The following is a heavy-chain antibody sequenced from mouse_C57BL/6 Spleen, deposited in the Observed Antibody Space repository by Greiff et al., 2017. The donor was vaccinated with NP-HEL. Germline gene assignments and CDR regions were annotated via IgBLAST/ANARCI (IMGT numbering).Heavy chain of an antibody. Sequence: QVQLKQSGPGLVQPSQGLSITCTVSGFSFTSYGVHWVRQSPEKGLEWLGVIWSGGSTDYNAAFISRLCISKNNSKCQVFIKMNSLQADNSAIYYCARNEDASGFAYWGQGTLVTFSA. CDR1: GFSFTSYG. CDR2: IWSGGST. CDR3: ARNEDASGFAY. J-gene: IGHJ3*01. V-gene: IGHV2-2*01.